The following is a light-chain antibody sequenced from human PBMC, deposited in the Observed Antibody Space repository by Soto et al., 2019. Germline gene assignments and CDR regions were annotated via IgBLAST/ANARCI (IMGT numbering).Light chain of an antibody. J-gene: IGLJ2*01. Sequence: QAVVTQEPSLTVSPGGTVPLTCGFSTGVVTSGHYPYWFQQRPGQAPTKLIYDTSKKHCWTPARFSGSLLGGKAALTLSGAQPEDEADYYCLFTYNGARVFGGGTKLTVL. CDR3: LFTYNGARV. CDR2: DTS. CDR1: TGVVTSGHY. V-gene: IGLV7-46*01.